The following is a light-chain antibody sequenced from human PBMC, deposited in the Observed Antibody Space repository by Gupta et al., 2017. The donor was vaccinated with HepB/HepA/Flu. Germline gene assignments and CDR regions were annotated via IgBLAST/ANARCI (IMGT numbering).Light chain of an antibody. Sequence: SCTGTSSDVGTYNLVSWYQQHPGKAPKLIITDISKRPSGVSNRVSGSKSGNTASLTISGLQAEDESDYHCCYYAGTNTEVFGTGTKLTVL. J-gene: IGLJ1*01. CDR2: DIS. V-gene: IGLV2-23*02. CDR1: SSDVGTYNL. CDR3: CYYAGTNTEV.